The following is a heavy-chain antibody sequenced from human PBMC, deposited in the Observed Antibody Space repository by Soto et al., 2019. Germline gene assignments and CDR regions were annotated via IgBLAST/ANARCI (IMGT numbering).Heavy chain of an antibody. CDR2: TYYSGST. D-gene: IGHD2-8*01. Sequence: SETLSLTCTVSGGSISSSSYYWGWIRQPPGKGLEWIGSTYYSGSTYYNPSLKSRVTISVDTSKNQFSLKLSSVTAADTAVYYCARPLSAYCTNGVCYQDNWFDPWGQGTLVTVSS. J-gene: IGHJ5*02. CDR1: GGSISSSSYY. V-gene: IGHV4-39*01. CDR3: ARPLSAYCTNGVCYQDNWFDP.